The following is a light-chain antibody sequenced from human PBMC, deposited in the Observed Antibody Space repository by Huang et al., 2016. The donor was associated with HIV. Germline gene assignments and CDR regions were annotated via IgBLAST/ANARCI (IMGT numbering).Light chain of an antibody. CDR1: QSISTN. J-gene: IGKJ1*01. CDR3: QQYNDWPPWT. Sequence: IVMTQSPATLSVSPGERATLSCTASQSISTNLACYQQKPGRSPRLLLSGASTRATGIPARFGGSGSGTEFTPTISSLQSEDFAVYYCQQYNDWPPWTFGQGTKVEIK. V-gene: IGKV3-15*01. CDR2: GAS.